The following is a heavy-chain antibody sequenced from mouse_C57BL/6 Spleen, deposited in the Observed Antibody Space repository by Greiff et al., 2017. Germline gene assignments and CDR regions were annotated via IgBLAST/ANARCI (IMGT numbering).Heavy chain of an antibody. CDR1: GFSLTSYG. CDR3: ARWGNYVYYYAMDY. J-gene: IGHJ4*01. D-gene: IGHD2-1*01. Sequence: VQLQQSGPGLVQPSQSLSITCTVSGFSLTSYGVHWVRQSPGKGLEWLGVIWSGGSTDYNAAFISRLSISKDNSKSQVFFKMNNLQADDTAIYYCARWGNYVYYYAMDYWGQGTSVTVSS. V-gene: IGHV2-2*01. CDR2: IWSGGST.